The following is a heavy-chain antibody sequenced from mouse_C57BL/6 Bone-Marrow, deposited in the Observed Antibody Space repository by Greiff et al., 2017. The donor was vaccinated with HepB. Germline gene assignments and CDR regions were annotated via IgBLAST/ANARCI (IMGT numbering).Heavy chain of an antibody. CDR1: GYTFTDYE. J-gene: IGHJ1*03. V-gene: IGHV1-15*01. CDR2: IDPETGGT. Sequence: QVQLQQSGAELVRPGASVTLSCKASGYTFTDYEMHWVKQTPVHGLEWIGAIDPETGGTAYNQKFKGKAILTADKSSSTAYMELRSLTSEDSAVYYCTREEIDYDDDLVVWGTGTTVTVSS. D-gene: IGHD2-4*01. CDR3: TREEIDYDDDLVV.